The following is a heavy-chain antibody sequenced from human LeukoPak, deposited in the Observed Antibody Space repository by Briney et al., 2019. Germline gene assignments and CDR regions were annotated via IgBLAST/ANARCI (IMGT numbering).Heavy chain of an antibody. V-gene: IGHV3-49*03. CDR2: IRSKAYGGTT. CDR3: TRVIYYYGMDV. CDR1: GFTFGDYA. Sequence: PGGSLRLSSTASGFTFGDYAMSWFRQAPGKGLEWVGFIRSKAYGGTTEYAASVKGRFTISRDDSKSIAYLQMNSLKTEDTAVYYCTRVIYYYGMDVWGQGTTVTVSS. J-gene: IGHJ6*01.